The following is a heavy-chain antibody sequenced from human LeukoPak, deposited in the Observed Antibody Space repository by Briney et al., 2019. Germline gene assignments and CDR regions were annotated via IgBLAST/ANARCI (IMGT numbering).Heavy chain of an antibody. CDR1: GFRFNGYW. D-gene: IGHD1-1*01. J-gene: IGHJ4*02. V-gene: IGHV3-7*01. Sequence: GGSLRLSCAASGFRFNGYWMSWVRQPPGEGLQWVAHIKDDGTEEYYLDSVEGRFTIARDDAKNSLYLQMNSLRVEDTALYYCVRAGWELDYWGQGTPVTVS. CDR2: IKDDGTEE. CDR3: VRAGWELDY.